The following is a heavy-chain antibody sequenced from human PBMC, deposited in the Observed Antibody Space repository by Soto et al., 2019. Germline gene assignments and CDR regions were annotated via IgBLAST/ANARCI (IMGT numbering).Heavy chain of an antibody. CDR1: GFNFSSYW. Sequence: GGSLRLSCEGTGFNFSSYWMHWVRQAPGKGLEWVANTKRDASETYYADSVKGRFTISRDNTKNSLYLQMNSLRSDDTAVYYCARVYDDDFWSGPTHLTYGMDVWGQGTTVT. J-gene: IGHJ6*02. D-gene: IGHD3-3*01. CDR3: ARVYDDDFWSGPTHLTYGMDV. CDR2: TKRDASET. V-gene: IGHV3-7*03.